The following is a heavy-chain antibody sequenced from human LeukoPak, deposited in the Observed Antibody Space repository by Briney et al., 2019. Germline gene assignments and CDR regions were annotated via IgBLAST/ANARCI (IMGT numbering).Heavy chain of an antibody. CDR1: GFPFNTFW. CDR2: IKEDGGEK. Sequence: GGSLRLSCAASGFPFNTFWMSWVRQAPGKGLEWVANIKEDGGEKYYVDSVKGRFTISRDNAKNSLYLQMNSLRAEDTAVYYCARDRSRGYSYGYGSDAFDIWGQGTMVTVSS. V-gene: IGHV3-7*01. J-gene: IGHJ3*02. D-gene: IGHD5-18*01. CDR3: ARDRSRGYSYGYGSDAFDI.